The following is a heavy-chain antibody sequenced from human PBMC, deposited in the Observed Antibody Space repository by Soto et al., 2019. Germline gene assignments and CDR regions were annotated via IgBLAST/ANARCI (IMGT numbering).Heavy chain of an antibody. CDR2: IFWDDDK. CDR3: AHRGRLCSGPNCYHYFDS. CDR1: GFSLSTSGVG. J-gene: IGHJ4*02. Sequence: QITLMESGPPLVKPTQTLTLTCTFSGFSLSTSGVGVGWIRQPPGKALECLAVIFWDDDKRYSPSLQSRLTITKDTDRNQVVLTMANMDPVDTATYYRAHRGRLCSGPNCYHYFDSWGQGTLATVSS. D-gene: IGHD2-2*01. V-gene: IGHV2-5*02.